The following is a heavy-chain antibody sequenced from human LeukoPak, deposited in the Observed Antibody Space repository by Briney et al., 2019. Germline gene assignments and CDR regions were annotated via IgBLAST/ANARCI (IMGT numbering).Heavy chain of an antibody. CDR3: ARRRGTCSAARCYGFDT. CDR1: GASVSSYY. D-gene: IGHD2-2*01. CDR2: TYYSGST. J-gene: IGHJ5*02. Sequence: SETLSLTCTVSGASVSSYYWSWIRQPPGKGLEWIAYTYYSGSTKYNPSLQSRVTISLDTSENQFSLRLSSVTAADTAVYYCARRRGTCSAARCYGFDTWGQGTKVTVSS. V-gene: IGHV4-59*08.